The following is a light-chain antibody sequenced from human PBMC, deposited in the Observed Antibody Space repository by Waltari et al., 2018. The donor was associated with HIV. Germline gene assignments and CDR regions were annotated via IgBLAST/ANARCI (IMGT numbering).Light chain of an antibody. V-gene: IGLV6-57*04. CDR2: ENN. Sequence: NFMLTQPHSVSESPGKTVTISCTRSSGRIASNYVQWYQQRPGGAPTTVIYENNQRPSGVPDRFSGSIDSSSNSASLTSSVLKTDDEADYYCQSYFASNDVIFGGGTTLTVL. CDR1: SGRIASNY. CDR3: QSYFASNDVI. J-gene: IGLJ2*01.